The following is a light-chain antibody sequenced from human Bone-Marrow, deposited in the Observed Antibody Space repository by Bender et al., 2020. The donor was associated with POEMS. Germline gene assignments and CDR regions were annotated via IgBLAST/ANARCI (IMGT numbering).Light chain of an antibody. CDR3: SSWDDSLSGWV. CDR2: RYN. J-gene: IGLJ3*02. Sequence: QSVLTQPPSASGTPGQSVIISCSGTDSNFGGNNVNWYQHLPGTAPKVLINRYNQRPSGVPDRFPGSKSGTSASLAISDLQSEDEGDYYWSSWDDSLSGWVFGGGTKLTVL. V-gene: IGLV1-44*01. CDR1: DSNFGGNN.